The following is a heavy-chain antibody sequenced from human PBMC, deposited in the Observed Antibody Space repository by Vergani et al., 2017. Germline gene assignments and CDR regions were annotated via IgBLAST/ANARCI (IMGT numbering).Heavy chain of an antibody. D-gene: IGHD3-10*01. CDR3: AGGVQAEXEITMVRGVRYYYGMDV. CDR1: GFTFTSSA. V-gene: IGHV1-58*01. J-gene: IGHJ6*04. CDR2: IVVGSGNT. Sequence: QMQLVQSGPEVKKPGTPVKVSCKASGFTFTSSAVQWVRQARGQRLEWIGWIVVGSGNTNYAQKFQERVTITRDMSTSTAYMELSSLRSEDTAVYYCAGGVQAEXEITMVRGVRYYYGMDVWGEGTTVTVSS.